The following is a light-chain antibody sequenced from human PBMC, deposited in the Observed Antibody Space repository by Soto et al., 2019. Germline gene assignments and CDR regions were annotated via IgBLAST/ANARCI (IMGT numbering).Light chain of an antibody. V-gene: IGKV3-11*01. CDR3: QQRSSCPLT. CDR2: DAS. J-gene: IGKJ4*01. CDR1: QSVSSF. Sequence: EIVLTQSPATLYLYQGERATLSCRASQSVSSFLAWYQHKPGQAPRLLIYDASNRATGIPARFSGSGSGTDFTLTISSLEPEDFAVYYCQQRSSCPLTFGGGTKVDSK.